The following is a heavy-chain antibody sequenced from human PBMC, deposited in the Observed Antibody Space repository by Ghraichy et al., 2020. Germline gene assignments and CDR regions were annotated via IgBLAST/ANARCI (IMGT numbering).Heavy chain of an antibody. CDR1: GFAFSTYS. CDR2: ISSRSNTV. D-gene: IGHD3-16*02. J-gene: IGHJ4*02. CDR3: ARDRDDNWGTYRYTCNN. V-gene: IGHV3-48*02. Sequence: GGSLRLSCAVSGFAFSTYSMNWVRQAPGKGLEWISYISSRSNTVDYADSVKGRFTISRDNAKKSLFLQMNSLRDEDTAVYYCARDRDDNWGTYRYTCNNWGQGTLVTVSS.